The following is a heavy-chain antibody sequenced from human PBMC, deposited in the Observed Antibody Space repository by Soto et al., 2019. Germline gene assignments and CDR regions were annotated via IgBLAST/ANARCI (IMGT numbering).Heavy chain of an antibody. V-gene: IGHV5-51*01. CDR2: IYPGDSDT. CDR3: ARGEDAFFYYGLDV. J-gene: IGHJ6*02. Sequence: GESLKISCKGSGYTFTNYWIGWVRQMPGKGPEWMGIIYPGDSDTKYNPSFQGQVTISADKSITTTYLQWSSLKASDTAIYYCARGEDAFFYYGLDVWGQGITVTVSS. CDR1: GYTFTNYW.